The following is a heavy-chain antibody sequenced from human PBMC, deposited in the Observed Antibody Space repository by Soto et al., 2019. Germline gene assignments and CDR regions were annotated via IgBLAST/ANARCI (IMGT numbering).Heavy chain of an antibody. D-gene: IGHD6-19*01. CDR2: IYYSGST. CDR3: ARHEAPSGWYFAY. J-gene: IGHJ4*02. Sequence: QLQLQESGPGLVKPSETLSLTCTVSGGSISSSSYYWGWIRQPPGKGLEWIGSIYYSGSTYYNQSLKSRATTSVDTSNHHFSLKLSSVPAADTAVYYCARHEAPSGWYFAYWGQGTLVTVSS. V-gene: IGHV4-39*01. CDR1: GGSISSSSYY.